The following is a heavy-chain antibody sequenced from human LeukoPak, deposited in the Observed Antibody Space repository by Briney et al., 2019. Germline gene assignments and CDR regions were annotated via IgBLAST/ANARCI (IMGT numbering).Heavy chain of an antibody. CDR1: GGSISTRYYF. D-gene: IGHD3-10*01. J-gene: IGHJ4*02. CDR2: IHDSGST. Sequence: SEPLSLTCAVSGGSISTRYYFWGWIRQPPGRGLEWIRTIHDSGSTYYSPSLKSQVTISVDTSNNQFSLKLSSVTAGDTAVYYCASLYFYGSGSFPNYWGQGILVTVST. CDR3: ASLYFYGSGSFPNY. V-gene: IGHV4-39*01.